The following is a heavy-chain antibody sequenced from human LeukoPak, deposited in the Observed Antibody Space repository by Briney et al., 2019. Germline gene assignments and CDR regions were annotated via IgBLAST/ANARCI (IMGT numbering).Heavy chain of an antibody. CDR3: ARHGGVSGTYFPPHHYGMDV. CDR2: INHSGST. D-gene: IGHD3-16*01. Sequence: SETLSLTCTVSGGSISSYYWSWIRQPPGKGLEWIGQINHSGSTNYNPSLKSRVTISVDTSKNQFSLKPSSVTAADTAVYYCARHGGVSGTYFPPHHYGMDVWGQGTTVTVSS. J-gene: IGHJ6*02. CDR1: GGSISSYY. V-gene: IGHV4-59*08.